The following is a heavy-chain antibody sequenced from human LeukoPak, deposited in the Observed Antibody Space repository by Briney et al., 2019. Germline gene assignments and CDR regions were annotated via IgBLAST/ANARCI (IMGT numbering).Heavy chain of an antibody. D-gene: IGHD3-3*01. CDR3: ARGFFYMDV. V-gene: IGHV4-39*07. Sequence: SETLSLTCTVSGGSISSSSYYWSWIRQPPGKGLEWIGEINHSGSTNYNPSLKSRVTISVDTSKNQFSLKLSSVTAADTAVYYCARGFFYMDVWGKGTTVTVSS. J-gene: IGHJ6*03. CDR2: INHSGST. CDR1: GGSISSSSYY.